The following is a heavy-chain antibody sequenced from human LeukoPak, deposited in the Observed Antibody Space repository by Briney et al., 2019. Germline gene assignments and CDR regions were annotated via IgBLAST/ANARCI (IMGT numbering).Heavy chain of an antibody. CDR2: IYYTGST. CDR3: ARHRAYSSSAPFDY. CDR1: GGSISSLY. D-gene: IGHD6-6*01. J-gene: IGHJ4*02. Sequence: ASETLSLTCSVSGGSISSLYWSWIRQPPGKGLEWIGYIYYTGSTNYNPSLKSRVTMFVDMSKNQFSLRLSSVTAADTAVYYCARHRAYSSSAPFDYWGQGTLVTVSS. V-gene: IGHV4-59*08.